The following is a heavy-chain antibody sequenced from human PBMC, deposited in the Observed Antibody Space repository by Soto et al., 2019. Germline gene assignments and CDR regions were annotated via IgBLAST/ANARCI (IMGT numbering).Heavy chain of an antibody. CDR2: IHYSGST. J-gene: IGHJ4*02. CDR3: ARDGRLASLGDY. Sequence: QVQLQESGPGLVKPSQTLSLTCTVSGGSINTVSYYWSWNRQHPGKGLEWIGYIHYSGSTYYNPSLKSRVPISVDRSKNQFSLKLKSVTAADTAVYYCARDGRLASLGDYWGQGTRVTVSS. V-gene: IGHV4-31*03. CDR1: GGSINTVSYY. D-gene: IGHD6-19*01.